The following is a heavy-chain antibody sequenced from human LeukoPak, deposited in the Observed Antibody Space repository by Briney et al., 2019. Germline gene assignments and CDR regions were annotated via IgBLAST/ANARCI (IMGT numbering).Heavy chain of an antibody. Sequence: SDTLSLTRAVYGGSYSKYDWPWIRQPPGKGREWLGELPHSGRTNYNPSLKSPITSSADTSKKQFSLRLSSVTAVDTAVYYCARGRSRVTIFGVALNWLDSWGQGNLVTVSS. D-gene: IGHD3-3*01. V-gene: IGHV4-34*01. CDR3: ARGRSRVTIFGVALNWLDS. CDR1: GGSYSKYD. CDR2: LPHSGRT. J-gene: IGHJ5*01.